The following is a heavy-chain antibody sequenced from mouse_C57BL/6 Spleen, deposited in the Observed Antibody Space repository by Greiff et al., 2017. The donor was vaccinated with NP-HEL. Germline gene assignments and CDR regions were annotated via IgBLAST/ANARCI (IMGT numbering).Heavy chain of an antibody. CDR1: GYTFTSYW. Sequence: QVQLKQSGAELVKPGASVKLSCKASGYTFTSYWMHWVKQRPGRGLEWIGRIDPNSGGTKYNEKFKSKATLTVDKPSSTAYMQLSSLTSEDSAVYDCARSQWAIDFDVWGTGTTVTVSS. V-gene: IGHV1-72*01. D-gene: IGHD3-1*01. CDR2: IDPNSGGT. J-gene: IGHJ1*03. CDR3: ARSQWAIDFDV.